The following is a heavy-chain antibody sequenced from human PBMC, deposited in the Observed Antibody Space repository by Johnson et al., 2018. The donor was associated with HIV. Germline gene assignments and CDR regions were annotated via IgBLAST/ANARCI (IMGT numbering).Heavy chain of an antibody. D-gene: IGHD7-27*01. CDR2: ISYDGSNK. CDR1: GFTFNTYA. Sequence: QMQLVESGGSVVRPGGSLRLSCAASGFTFNTYAMHWVRQAPGKGLEWVAVISYDGSNKYYADSVKGRFTISRDNSKNSLYLQMNSLRAEDTAVYYCARQLGSDAFDIWGQGTMVTVSS. J-gene: IGHJ3*02. CDR3: ARQLGSDAFDI. V-gene: IGHV3-30*04.